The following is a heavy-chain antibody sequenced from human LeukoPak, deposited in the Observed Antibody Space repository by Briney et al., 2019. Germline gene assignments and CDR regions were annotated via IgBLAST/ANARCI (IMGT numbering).Heavy chain of an antibody. D-gene: IGHD3-10*01. CDR2: IYTSGST. J-gene: IGHJ4*02. CDR1: GGSISSYY. CDR3: ARDKSGSGSYHYYFDY. Sequence: PSETLSLTCTVSGGSISSYYWSWIRQPAGKGLEWIGRIYTSGSTNYNPSLKSRVTMSVDTSKNQFSLKLSSVTAADTAVYYCARDKSGSGSYHYYFDYWGQGTLVTVSS. V-gene: IGHV4-4*07.